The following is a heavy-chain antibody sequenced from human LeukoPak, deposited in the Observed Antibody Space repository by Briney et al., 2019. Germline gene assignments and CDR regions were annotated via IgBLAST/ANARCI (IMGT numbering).Heavy chain of an antibody. CDR3: ILPPYYYYYYGMDV. CDR2: IRSKAYGGTT. V-gene: IGHV3-49*03. D-gene: IGHD2/OR15-2a*01. CDR1: GFTFGDYA. J-gene: IGHJ6*02. Sequence: GGSLRLSCTASGFTFGDYAMSWFRQAPGKGLEWVGFIRSKAYGGTTEYAASVKGRFTISRDDSKSIAYLQMNSLKTEDTAVYYCILPPYYYYYYGMDVWGQGTTVTVSS.